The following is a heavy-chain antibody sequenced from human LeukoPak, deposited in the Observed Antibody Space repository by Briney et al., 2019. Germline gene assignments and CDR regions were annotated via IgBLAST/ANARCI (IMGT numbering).Heavy chain of an antibody. CDR1: GGTFSSYA. J-gene: IGHJ4*02. D-gene: IGHD2-15*01. Sequence: ASVKVSCKASGGTFSSYAISWVRQAPGQGLEWMGRIIPILGIANYAQKFQGRVTITADKSTSTAYMELSSLRSGDTAVYYCARAIGGKTSYWGQGTLVTVSS. CDR3: ARAIGGKTSY. CDR2: IIPILGIA. V-gene: IGHV1-69*04.